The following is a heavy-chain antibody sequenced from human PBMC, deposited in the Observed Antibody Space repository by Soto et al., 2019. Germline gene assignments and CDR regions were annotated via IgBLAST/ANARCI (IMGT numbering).Heavy chain of an antibody. CDR3: TGGPGKYPRGFYPTG. J-gene: IGHJ4*02. Sequence: GASEKVSCKASGYTFTTYDINWVRQATGKGLEWMGWMDPSSGSAGYAQKFQGRVIMTRDTSMNAAYLELSSLRSEDTAVYYCTGGPGKYPRGFYPTGWGQGAQVTVSS. V-gene: IGHV1-8*01. D-gene: IGHD3-22*01. CDR2: MDPSSGSA. CDR1: GYTFTTYD.